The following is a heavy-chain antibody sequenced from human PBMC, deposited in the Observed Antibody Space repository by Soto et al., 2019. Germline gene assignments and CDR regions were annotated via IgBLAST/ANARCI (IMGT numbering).Heavy chain of an antibody. Sequence: QVQLQESGPGLVKPSETLSLTCTVSGGSISSYYWSWIRQPPGKGLEWIGYIYYSGSTNYNPSLECRVTVSLDTYKNQFPLKLSSVTAADTAVYYCAREARGNIVVVPAAKKDAFDIWGQGTMVTVSS. CDR1: GGSISSYY. CDR2: IYYSGST. J-gene: IGHJ3*02. D-gene: IGHD2-2*01. CDR3: AREARGNIVVVPAAKKDAFDI. V-gene: IGHV4-59*01.